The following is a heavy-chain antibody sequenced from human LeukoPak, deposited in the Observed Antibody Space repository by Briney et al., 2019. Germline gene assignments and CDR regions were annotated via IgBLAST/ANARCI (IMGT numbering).Heavy chain of an antibody. V-gene: IGHV4-38-2*02. Sequence: SETLSLTCTVSGYSISSGYYWGWIPQPPGKGLEWIGSIYHSGSTYYNPSLKSRVTVSVDTSKNQFSLKLSSVTAADTAVYYCARIAAADAFDIWGQGIMVTVSS. CDR1: GYSISSGYY. D-gene: IGHD6-13*01. J-gene: IGHJ3*02. CDR2: IYHSGST. CDR3: ARIAAADAFDI.